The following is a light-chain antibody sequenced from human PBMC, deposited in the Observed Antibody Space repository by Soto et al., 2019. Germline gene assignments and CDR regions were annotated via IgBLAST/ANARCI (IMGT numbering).Light chain of an antibody. CDR1: SSDVGYYNY. V-gene: IGLV2-14*03. Sequence: CALTQPASVSGSPGRSITITCTGTSSDVGYYNYVSWYQQHPAKAPKLIIYDVGRRPSGVSDRFSGSKSGNTASLTISGLQPEDEADYYCCSYTTTGTRVFGTGTKVTVL. J-gene: IGLJ1*01. CDR3: CSYTTTGTRV. CDR2: DVG.